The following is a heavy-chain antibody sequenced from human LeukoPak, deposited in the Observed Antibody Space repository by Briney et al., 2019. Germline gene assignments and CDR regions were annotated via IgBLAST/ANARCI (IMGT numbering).Heavy chain of an antibody. Sequence: GASVKVSCKASGYTFTSYGISWVRQAPGQGLEWMGWISAYNGNTNYAQKLQGRVTMTTDTSTSTVYMELSSLRSEDTAVYYCARAGRHYYDSSGYYHFDYWGQGTLVTVSS. V-gene: IGHV1-18*01. D-gene: IGHD3-22*01. CDR3: ARAGRHYYDSSGYYHFDY. J-gene: IGHJ4*02. CDR2: ISAYNGNT. CDR1: GYTFTSYG.